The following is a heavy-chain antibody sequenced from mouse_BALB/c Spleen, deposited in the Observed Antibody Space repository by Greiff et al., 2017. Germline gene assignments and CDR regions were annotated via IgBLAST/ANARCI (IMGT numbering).Heavy chain of an antibody. V-gene: IGHV1-4*01. Sequence: VQLQQSGAELARPGASVKMSCKASGYTFTSYTMHWVKQRPGQGLEWIGYINPSSGYTNYNQKFKDKATLTADKSSSTAYMQLSSLTSEDSAVYYCARSFDYDWFAYWGQGTLVTVSA. CDR3: ARSFDYDWFAY. CDR1: GYTFTSYT. CDR2: INPSSGYT. J-gene: IGHJ3*01. D-gene: IGHD2-4*01.